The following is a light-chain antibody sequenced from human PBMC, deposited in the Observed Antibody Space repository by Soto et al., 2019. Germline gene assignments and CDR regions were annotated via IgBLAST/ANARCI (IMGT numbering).Light chain of an antibody. CDR2: KAS. CDR1: QSISSW. V-gene: IGKV1-5*03. Sequence: DIQMTQSPSTLSASVGDRVTITCRASQSISSWLAWYQQKPGKAPKVLIYKASSLESGVPSRFSGSGSGTEFTLTISSLQPDDFATYYCQQYNSSPTFGQGTKVELK. CDR3: QQYNSSPT. J-gene: IGKJ1*01.